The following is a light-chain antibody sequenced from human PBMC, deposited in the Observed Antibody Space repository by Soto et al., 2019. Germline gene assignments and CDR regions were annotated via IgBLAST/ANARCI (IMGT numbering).Light chain of an antibody. CDR3: QQYNSYRT. Sequence: DIHMTQSPSSLSASVGNIFTITCRASQSISSYLNWYKQKPGKAPKLLIYAASSLQSGVPSRFSGSASGTDFTLTISRMTPDDSATYYCQQYNSYRTFGQGTQVDI. CDR1: QSISSY. V-gene: IGKV1-39*01. J-gene: IGKJ1*01. CDR2: AAS.